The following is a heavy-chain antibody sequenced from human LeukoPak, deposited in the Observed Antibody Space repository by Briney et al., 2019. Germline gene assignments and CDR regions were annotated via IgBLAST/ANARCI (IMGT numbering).Heavy chain of an antibody. CDR3: ARDNSVGDNAWWFDP. J-gene: IGHJ5*02. D-gene: IGHD1-26*01. V-gene: IGHV1-46*01. Sequence: ASVKVSCKASGYTFTSYEINWVRQATGQGLEWMGLINPTGGSTGYAQKFQGRVTMTRDMSTSTDYMELSSLRSEDTAIYYCARDNSVGDNAWWFDPWGQGTLVTVSS. CDR1: GYTFTSYE. CDR2: INPTGGST.